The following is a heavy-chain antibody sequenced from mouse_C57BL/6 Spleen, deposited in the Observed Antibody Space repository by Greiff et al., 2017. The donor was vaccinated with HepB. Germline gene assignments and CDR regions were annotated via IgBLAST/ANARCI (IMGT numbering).Heavy chain of an antibody. Sequence: EVKLQESGPGLVKPSQSLSLTCSVTGYSITSGYYWNWIRQFPGNKLEWMGYISYDGSNNYNPSLKNRISITRDTSKNQFFLKLNSVTTEDTATYYCARGPLYYDYDRWYFDVWGTGTTVTVSS. CDR3: ARGPLYYDYDRWYFDV. CDR2: ISYDGSN. V-gene: IGHV3-6*01. CDR1: GYSITSGYY. J-gene: IGHJ1*03. D-gene: IGHD2-4*01.